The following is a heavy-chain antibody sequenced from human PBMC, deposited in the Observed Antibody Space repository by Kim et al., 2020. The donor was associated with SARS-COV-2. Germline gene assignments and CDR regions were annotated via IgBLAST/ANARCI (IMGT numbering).Heavy chain of an antibody. Sequence: GGSLRLSCAASGFTFSSYSMNWVRQAPGKGLEWVSYISSSSSTIYYADSVKGRFTISRDNAKNSLYLQMNSLRDEDTAVYYCARGPRYDRSYYYYGMDVWGQGTTVTVSS. CDR2: ISSSSSTI. J-gene: IGHJ6*02. D-gene: IGHD5-12*01. V-gene: IGHV3-48*02. CDR3: ARGPRYDRSYYYYGMDV. CDR1: GFTFSSYS.